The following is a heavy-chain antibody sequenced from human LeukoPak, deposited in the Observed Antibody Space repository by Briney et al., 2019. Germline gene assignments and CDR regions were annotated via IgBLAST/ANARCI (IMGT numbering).Heavy chain of an antibody. CDR1: GYSFTSHW. CDR3: ARQGGGKDTFDI. J-gene: IGHJ3*02. Sequence: GESLNISCKGSGYSFTSHWIGWVRQMPGKGLEWMGVIYPGNSDAIYSPSFQGQVTISADKSITTAYLLWNSLTASDTAMFYCARQGGGKDTFDIWGQGTMVTVSS. D-gene: IGHD3-16*01. CDR2: IYPGNSDA. V-gene: IGHV5-51*01.